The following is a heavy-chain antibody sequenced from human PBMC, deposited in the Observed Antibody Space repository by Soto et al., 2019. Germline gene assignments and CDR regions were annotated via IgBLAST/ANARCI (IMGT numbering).Heavy chain of an antibody. CDR1: VFTFSSYA. D-gene: IGHD3-22*01. CDR3: AKPINYDSSGYYFSAEYFQH. CDR2: ISGSGVST. Sequence: GSLRLSCAASVFTFSSYAMGWVRQAPGKGLEWVSAISGSGVSTYYADSVKGRFTISRDNSKNTLYLQMNSLRAEDTAVYYCAKPINYDSSGYYFSAEYFQHWGQGTLVTVS. V-gene: IGHV3-23*01. J-gene: IGHJ1*01.